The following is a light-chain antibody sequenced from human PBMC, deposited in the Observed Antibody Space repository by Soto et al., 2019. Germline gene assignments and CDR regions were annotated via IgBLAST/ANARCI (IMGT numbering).Light chain of an antibody. Sequence: DIQMTQSPSSLSASVGDRVTITCRASQGITYYLAWYQQKPGKVPKLLIYAASTLQSGVPSRFSGGGSGADFTLTISSLEPEDFAVYYCQQRSNWFLTFGGGTKVEIK. V-gene: IGKV1-27*01. CDR2: AAS. CDR3: QQRSNWFLT. CDR1: QGITYY. J-gene: IGKJ4*01.